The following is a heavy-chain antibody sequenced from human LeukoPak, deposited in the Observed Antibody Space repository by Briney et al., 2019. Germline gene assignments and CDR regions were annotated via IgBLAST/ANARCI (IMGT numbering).Heavy chain of an antibody. CDR3: AELGITMIGGV. V-gene: IGHV1-8*01. D-gene: IGHD3-10*02. J-gene: IGHJ6*04. CDR1: GYTFTNYD. Sequence: ASVKVSCKTSGYTFTNYDINWVRQATGQGLEWMGWMNPNNGNTGYAQKFQGRVTMTRNTSISTAYMELSSLRSEDTAVYYCAELGITMIGGVWGKGTTVTISS. CDR2: MNPNNGNT.